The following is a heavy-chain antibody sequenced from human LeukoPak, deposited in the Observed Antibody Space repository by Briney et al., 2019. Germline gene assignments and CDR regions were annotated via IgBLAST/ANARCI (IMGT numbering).Heavy chain of an antibody. V-gene: IGHV3-21*01. CDR1: GFTFSSYS. Sequence: GGSLRLSCAASGFTFSSYSMNWVRQAPGKGLEWVSSISSSSSYIYYADSVKGRFTISRDNAKNSLYLQMNSLRAEDTAVYYCARDTPAAGFFGYWGQGTLVTVSS. D-gene: IGHD6-13*01. CDR2: ISSSSSYI. J-gene: IGHJ4*02. CDR3: ARDTPAAGFFGY.